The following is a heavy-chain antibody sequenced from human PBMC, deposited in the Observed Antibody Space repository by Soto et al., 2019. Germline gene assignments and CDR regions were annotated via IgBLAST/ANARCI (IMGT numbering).Heavy chain of an antibody. D-gene: IGHD3-3*01. J-gene: IGHJ6*02. CDR1: GYTLTTYV. Sequence: ASVKVSCKASGYTLTTYVMHWVRQAPGQRLEWMGWINAGNDNTKYSEKFQGRVTITRDTSASTVYMELSSLSSEDTAVYYCAKVGQYYYGMDVRAQRTTVTVSS. CDR2: INAGNDNT. V-gene: IGHV1-3*01. CDR3: AKVGQYYYGMDV.